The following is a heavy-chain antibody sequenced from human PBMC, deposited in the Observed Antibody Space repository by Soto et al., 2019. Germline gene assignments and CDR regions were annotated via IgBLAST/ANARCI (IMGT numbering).Heavy chain of an antibody. CDR1: GGSISSGGYY. V-gene: IGHV4-31*03. D-gene: IGHD2-15*01. J-gene: IGHJ5*02. CDR2: IYYSGST. CDR3: ARDHRKYCSGGSCYSRLGYWFDP. Sequence: PSETLSLTCTVSGGSISSGGYYWSWIRQHPGKGLEWIGYIYYSGSTYYNPSLKSRVTISVDTSKNQFSLKLSSVTAADTAVYYCARDHRKYCSGGSCYSRLGYWFDPWGQGTLVTVSS.